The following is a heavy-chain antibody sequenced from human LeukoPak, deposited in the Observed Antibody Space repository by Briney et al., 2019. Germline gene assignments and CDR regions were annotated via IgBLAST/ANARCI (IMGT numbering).Heavy chain of an antibody. D-gene: IGHD1-14*01. V-gene: IGHV1-24*01. Sequence: ASVKVSCKVSGYTLTELSMHWVRQAPGKGLEWMGGFDPEDGETIYAQKFQGRVTMTEDTSTDTACMELSSLRSEDTAVYYCATDASRPAGNSGNQYYFDYWGQGTLVTVSS. CDR3: ATDASRPAGNSGNQYYFDY. J-gene: IGHJ4*02. CDR1: GYTLTELS. CDR2: FDPEDGET.